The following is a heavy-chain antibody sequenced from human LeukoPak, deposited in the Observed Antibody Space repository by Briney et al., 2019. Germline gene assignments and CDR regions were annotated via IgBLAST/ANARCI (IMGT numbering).Heavy chain of an antibody. CDR1: GGSFSGYY. Sequence: PSETLSLTCAVYGGSFSGYYWSWIRQPPGKGLEWIGEINHSGSTNYNPSLKSRVTISVDTSKNQFSLKLSSVTAADTAVYYCARAARRIAVAGPANYYYYMDVWGKGTTVTVSS. V-gene: IGHV4-34*01. D-gene: IGHD6-19*01. J-gene: IGHJ6*03. CDR2: INHSGST. CDR3: ARAARRIAVAGPANYYYYMDV.